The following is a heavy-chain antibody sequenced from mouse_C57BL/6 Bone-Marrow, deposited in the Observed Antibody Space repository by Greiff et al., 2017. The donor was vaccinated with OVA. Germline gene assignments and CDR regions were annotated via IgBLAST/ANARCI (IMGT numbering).Heavy chain of an antibody. Sequence: VKLQQPGAELVKPGASVKLSCKASGYTFTSYWMHWVKQRPGQGLEWIGMIHPNSGSNNYNEKFKSKATLTVDKSSSTAYMQLSSLTSEDSAVYYCASGYYSWYFDVWGTGTTVTVS. CDR3: ASGYYSWYFDV. CDR1: GYTFTSYW. CDR2: IHPNSGSN. D-gene: IGHD2-3*01. J-gene: IGHJ1*03. V-gene: IGHV1-64*01.